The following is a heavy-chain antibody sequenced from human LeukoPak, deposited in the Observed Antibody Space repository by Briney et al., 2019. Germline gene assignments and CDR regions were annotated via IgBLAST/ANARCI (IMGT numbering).Heavy chain of an antibody. CDR3: ATFKATSSGMDV. Sequence: SETLSPTCAVSGGSISSYYWSWIRQPPGKGLEWIGYIYYSGSTNYNPSLKSRVTISVDTSKNQFSLKLSSVTAADTAVYYCATFKATSSGMDVWGQGTTVTVSS. D-gene: IGHD1-26*01. CDR2: IYYSGST. J-gene: IGHJ6*02. CDR1: GGSISSYY. V-gene: IGHV4-59*08.